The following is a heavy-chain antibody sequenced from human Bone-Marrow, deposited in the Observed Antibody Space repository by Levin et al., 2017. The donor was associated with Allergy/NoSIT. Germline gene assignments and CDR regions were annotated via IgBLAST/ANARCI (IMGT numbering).Heavy chain of an antibody. CDR1: GYTLTELS. CDR2: FDPEDGET. Sequence: GESLKISCKVSGYTLTELSMHWVRQAPGKGLEWMGGFDPEDGETIYAQTFQGRVTMTEDTSTDTAYMELSSLRSEDTAVYYGATDLFSDGYNVVGVDYWGQGTLVTVSS. J-gene: IGHJ4*02. D-gene: IGHD5-24*01. V-gene: IGHV1-24*01. CDR3: ATDLFSDGYNVVGVDY.